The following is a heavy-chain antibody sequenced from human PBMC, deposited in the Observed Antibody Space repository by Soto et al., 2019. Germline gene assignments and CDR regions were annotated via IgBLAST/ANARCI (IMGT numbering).Heavy chain of an antibody. Sequence: QVQLQQWGAGLLKPSETLSLTCAVYGGSFSGYYWSWIRQPPGKGLEWIGEINHSGRTNYNPSLKSRVTISVDTSKNQFSLKLSSVTAADTAVYYCARAPFRSGSYRTLDYWGQGTLVTVSS. D-gene: IGHD1-26*01. CDR1: GGSFSGYY. V-gene: IGHV4-34*01. CDR3: ARAPFRSGSYRTLDY. CDR2: INHSGRT. J-gene: IGHJ4*02.